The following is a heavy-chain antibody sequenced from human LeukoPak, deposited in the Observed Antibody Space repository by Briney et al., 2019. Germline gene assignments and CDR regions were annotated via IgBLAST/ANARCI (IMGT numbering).Heavy chain of an antibody. CDR3: ARRGVDY. CDR2: INHSGST. J-gene: IGHJ4*02. Sequence: SETLSLTCAVYGGSFSGHYWSWIRQPPGKGLEWIGEINHSGSTNYNPSLKSRVTISVETSKNQFSLKLSSVTAADTAVYYCARRGVDYWGQGTLVTVSS. V-gene: IGHV4-34*01. D-gene: IGHD3-10*01. CDR1: GGSFSGHY.